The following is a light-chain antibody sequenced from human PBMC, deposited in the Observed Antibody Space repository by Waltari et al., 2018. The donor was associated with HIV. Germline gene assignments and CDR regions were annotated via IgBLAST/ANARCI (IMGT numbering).Light chain of an antibody. Sequence: DIVMTQSPDSLAVSLGERATINCKSSQSVSYTSNNKNYLAWYQQKPGQPPKLLIYWASTRESGVPDQFSGSGSGTDFTLTISSLQAEDVAVYYCQQYYITPQTFGQGTKVEIK. CDR1: QSVSYTSNNKNY. CDR2: WAS. V-gene: IGKV4-1*01. CDR3: QQYYITPQT. J-gene: IGKJ1*01.